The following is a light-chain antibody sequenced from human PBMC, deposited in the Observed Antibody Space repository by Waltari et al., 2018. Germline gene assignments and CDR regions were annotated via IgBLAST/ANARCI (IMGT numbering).Light chain of an antibody. CDR3: SSYSGTTTFVL. Sequence: QSGLTQPASVSGSPGQSITITCTGTNSDIGGYKFVSWYQEHPGKVPKLILFDVSERPSGFSNRFSGSKSGNTASLTISGLQAEDEAHYYCSSYSGTTTFVLFGGGTKLTVL. J-gene: IGLJ3*02. CDR2: DVS. V-gene: IGLV2-14*03. CDR1: NSDIGGYKF.